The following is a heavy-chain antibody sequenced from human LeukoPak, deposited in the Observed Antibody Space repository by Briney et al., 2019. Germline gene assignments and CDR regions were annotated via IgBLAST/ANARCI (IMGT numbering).Heavy chain of an antibody. CDR3: ARAELGGLIIDY. CDR2: INHSGST. V-gene: IGHV4-39*07. J-gene: IGHJ4*02. D-gene: IGHD1-26*01. CDR1: GGSISSSSYY. Sequence: SETLSLTCTVSGGSISSSSYYWGWIRQPPGTGLEWIGEINHSGSTNYNPSLKSRVTISVDTSKNQFSLKLSSVTAADTAVYYCARAELGGLIIDYWGQGTLVTVSS.